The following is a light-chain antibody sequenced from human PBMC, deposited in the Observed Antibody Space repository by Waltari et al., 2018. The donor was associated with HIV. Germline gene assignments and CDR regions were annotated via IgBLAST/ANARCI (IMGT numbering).Light chain of an antibody. J-gene: IGLJ1*01. CDR2: SNN. Sequence: QSVLTQPPSASGTPGQRVTISCSGSRSNIGNNSVDWYQQLPRTAPKLLIYSNNQRPSGVPDRFSGSKSDTSASLAISGLQSEDEADYYCAAWDDRLNGYVFGSGTKVTVL. V-gene: IGLV1-44*01. CDR1: RSNIGNNS. CDR3: AAWDDRLNGYV.